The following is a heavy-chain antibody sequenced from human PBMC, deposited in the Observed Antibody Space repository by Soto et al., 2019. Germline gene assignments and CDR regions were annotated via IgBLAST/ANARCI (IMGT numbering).Heavy chain of an antibody. Sequence: GGSLRLSCAASGFTFSSYSMNWVRQAPGKGLEWVSYISSSSSTIYYADSVKGRFTISRDNAKNSLYLQMNSLRAEDTAVYYCARDEGSSGWYVDYWGQGTLVTVSS. CDR2: ISSSSSTI. CDR1: GFTFSSYS. J-gene: IGHJ4*02. D-gene: IGHD6-19*01. V-gene: IGHV3-48*01. CDR3: ARDEGSSGWYVDY.